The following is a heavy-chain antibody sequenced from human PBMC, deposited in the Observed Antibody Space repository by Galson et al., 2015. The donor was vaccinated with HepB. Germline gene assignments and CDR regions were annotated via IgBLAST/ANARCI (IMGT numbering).Heavy chain of an antibody. CDR2: IRSKANSYAT. Sequence: SLRLSCAASGFTFSGSAMHWVRQASGKGLEWVGRIRSKANSYATAYAASVKGRFTISRDDSKNTAYLQMNSLKTEDTAVYYCTRLYYDFWTTNTAAHVSDYWGQGTLVTVSS. CDR1: GFTFSGSA. CDR3: TRLYYDFWTTNTAAHVSDY. J-gene: IGHJ4*02. V-gene: IGHV3-73*01. D-gene: IGHD3-3*01.